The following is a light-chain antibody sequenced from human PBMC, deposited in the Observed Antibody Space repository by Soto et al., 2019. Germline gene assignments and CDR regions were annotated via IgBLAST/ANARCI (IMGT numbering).Light chain of an antibody. CDR2: DAS. V-gene: IGKV1-5*01. Sequence: TQSPSTLSASVGDRVTITCRACQSISSWLAWYQQKPGKAPKLLIYDASSLESGVPSRFSGSGSGTEFTLTISSLQPDDFATYYCQQYNSYSRTFGQGTKVEIK. J-gene: IGKJ1*01. CDR1: QSISSW. CDR3: QQYNSYSRT.